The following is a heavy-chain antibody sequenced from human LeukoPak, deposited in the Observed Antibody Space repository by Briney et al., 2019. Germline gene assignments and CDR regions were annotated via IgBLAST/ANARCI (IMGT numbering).Heavy chain of an antibody. CDR2: ISGSGGST. Sequence: GASLRLSCAASGFTFSSYAMSWVRQAPGKGLEWVSAISGSGGSTYYAGSVKGRFTISRDNSKNTLYLQMNSLRAEDTAVYYCAKDPGYYYDSSGYFDYWGQGTLVTASS. V-gene: IGHV3-23*01. CDR1: GFTFSSYA. J-gene: IGHJ4*02. D-gene: IGHD3-22*01. CDR3: AKDPGYYYDSSGYFDY.